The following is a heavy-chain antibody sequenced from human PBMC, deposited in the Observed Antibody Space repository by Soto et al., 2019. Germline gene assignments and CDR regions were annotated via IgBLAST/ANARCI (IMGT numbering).Heavy chain of an antibody. V-gene: IGHV3-30*03. J-gene: IGHJ4*02. CDR3: ALTRRSSLLEVAGPGFEY. Sequence: AGGSLRLSCAASGFNFGVFGMHWVRQAPGKGLEWLSVLSYEGSEEYYADSVRGRFTISRDNSKNTLFLQMDSLRVDDTGVYYCALTRRSSLLEVAGPGFEYWGQGTLVTSPQ. CDR2: LSYEGSEE. D-gene: IGHD6-19*01. CDR1: GFNFGVFG.